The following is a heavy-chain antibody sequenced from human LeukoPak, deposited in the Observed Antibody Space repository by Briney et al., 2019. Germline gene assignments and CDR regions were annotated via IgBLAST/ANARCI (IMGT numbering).Heavy chain of an antibody. J-gene: IGHJ4*02. D-gene: IGHD5-24*01. Sequence: SETPSLTCAVSGYSISSGYYWGWIRQPPGKGLEWIGSIYHSGSTYYNPSLKSRVTISVDTSKNQFSLKLSSVTAADTAVYYCARSPERWLQLLIDYWGQGTLVTVSS. CDR1: GYSISSGYY. V-gene: IGHV4-38-2*01. CDR3: ARSPERWLQLLIDY. CDR2: IYHSGST.